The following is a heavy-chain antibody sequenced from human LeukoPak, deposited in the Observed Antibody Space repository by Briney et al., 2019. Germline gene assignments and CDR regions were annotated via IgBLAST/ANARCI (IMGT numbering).Heavy chain of an antibody. Sequence: PGGTLRLSCAASGFTFSSYGMSWVRQAPGKGLEWVSAISGSGGSTYYADSVKGRFTISRDNSKNTLYLQMNSLRAEDTAVYYCAKCSRKKVNVAATISGGNYYYYMDVWGKGTTVTVSS. J-gene: IGHJ6*03. CDR3: AKCSRKKVNVAATISGGNYYYYMDV. V-gene: IGHV3-23*01. D-gene: IGHD2-15*01. CDR1: GFTFSSYG. CDR2: ISGSGGST.